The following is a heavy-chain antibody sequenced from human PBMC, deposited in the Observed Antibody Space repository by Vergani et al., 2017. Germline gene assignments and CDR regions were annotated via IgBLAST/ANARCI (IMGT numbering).Heavy chain of an antibody. CDR1: GFTFSSYS. D-gene: IGHD3-10*01. CDR3: AKDVAWFGDAGAFDI. J-gene: IGHJ3*02. Sequence: EVQLVESGGGLVKPGGSLRLSCAASGFTFSSYSMNWVRQAPGKGLEWVSAISGSGGSTYYADSVKGRFTIFRVNAKNTLYLQMNSLRAEDTAVYYCAKDVAWFGDAGAFDIWGQGTMVTVSS. V-gene: IGHV3-23*04. CDR2: ISGSGGST.